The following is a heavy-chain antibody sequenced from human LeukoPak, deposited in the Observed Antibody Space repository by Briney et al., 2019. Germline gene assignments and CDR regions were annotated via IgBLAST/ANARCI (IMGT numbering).Heavy chain of an antibody. V-gene: IGHV3-21*01. CDR1: GFTFSIYI. CDR2: INSSSSYI. Sequence: TPGGSLRLSCAASGFTFSIYIMNELRAAPGKGLEGVASINSSSSYIYSVDSVKGRFIISRDNAQNPLYLQMNSLRAEDTAVYYGARAGSSGWYSRNFDCGGKGNVVTVFS. D-gene: IGHD6-19*01. CDR3: ARAGSSGWYSRNFDC. J-gene: IGHJ4*02.